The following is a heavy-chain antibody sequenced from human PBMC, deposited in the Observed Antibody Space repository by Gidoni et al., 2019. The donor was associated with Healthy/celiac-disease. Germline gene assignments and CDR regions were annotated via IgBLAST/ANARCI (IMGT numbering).Heavy chain of an antibody. D-gene: IGHD2-2*01. CDR2: INHSGST. Sequence: QVQLQQWGAGLLKPSETLSLTCALYGGSFRGYYWSWIRQPPGKGLEWIGEINHSGSTNYNPSLKSRVTISVDTSKNQFSLKLSSVTAADTAVYYCARGYCSSTSCYFHYYYYMDVWGKGTTVTVSS. J-gene: IGHJ6*03. V-gene: IGHV4-34*01. CDR3: ARGYCSSTSCYFHYYYYMDV. CDR1: GGSFRGYY.